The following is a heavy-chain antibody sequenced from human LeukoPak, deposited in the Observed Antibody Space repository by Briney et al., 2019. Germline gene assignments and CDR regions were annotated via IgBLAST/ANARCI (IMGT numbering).Heavy chain of an antibody. V-gene: IGHV4-61*02. J-gene: IGHJ5*02. Sequence: PSETLSLTCTVSSGSINSGSYSWTWIRQPAGKGLEWIGRIHISGSTDYTPSLKSRVTISVDTSKNQFSLKLSSVTAADTAVYYCARVGGFRGYSSGRHPNWFDPWGQGTLVTVSS. CDR1: SGSINSGSYS. CDR2: IHISGST. D-gene: IGHD6-19*01. CDR3: ARVGGFRGYSSGRHPNWFDP.